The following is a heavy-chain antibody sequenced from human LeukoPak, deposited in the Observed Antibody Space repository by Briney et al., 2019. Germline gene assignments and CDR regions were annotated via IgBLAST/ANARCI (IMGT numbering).Heavy chain of an antibody. J-gene: IGHJ6*03. Sequence: PGGSLRLSCAASGFTFSSYGMHWVRQAPGKGLEWVAVIWYDGSNKYYADSVKGRFTISRDNSKNTLYLQMNSLRAEDTAVYYCAKDLFRDGYNYYIDXWGKGTTVTV. CDR2: IWYDGSNK. CDR3: AKDLFRDGYNYYIDX. CDR1: GFTFSSYG. V-gene: IGHV3-33*06. D-gene: IGHD2-21*01.